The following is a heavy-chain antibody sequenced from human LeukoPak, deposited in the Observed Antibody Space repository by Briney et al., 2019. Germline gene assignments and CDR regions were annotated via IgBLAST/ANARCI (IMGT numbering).Heavy chain of an antibody. D-gene: IGHD1-26*01. CDR2: VSSNGGTT. Sequence: QSGGSLRLSCAASGFTFSSHGIHWVRQAPGKGLEWVAVVSSNGGTTYYADSVKGRMTTSRDNSKNTLYLQMNSLRREDTAMYYCTKESASGSRYSFDYWGQGTLVTVSS. J-gene: IGHJ4*02. V-gene: IGHV3-30*18. CDR3: TKESASGSRYSFDY. CDR1: GFTFSSHG.